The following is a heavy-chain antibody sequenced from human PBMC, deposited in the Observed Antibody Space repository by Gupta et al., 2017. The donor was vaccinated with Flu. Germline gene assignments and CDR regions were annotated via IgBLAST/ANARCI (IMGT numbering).Heavy chain of an antibody. CDR2: IWYDGTNE. Sequence: GMHWVRQAPGKGLEWVALIWYDGTNENYADSVKGRFTISRDNSKNTLYLQMNSLRVEDTAVYYCAKDGNYGTGNRGDHWGQGTLVTVSS. CDR3: AKDGNYGTGNRGDH. CDR1: G. V-gene: IGHV3-33*06. D-gene: IGHD3-10*01. J-gene: IGHJ4*02.